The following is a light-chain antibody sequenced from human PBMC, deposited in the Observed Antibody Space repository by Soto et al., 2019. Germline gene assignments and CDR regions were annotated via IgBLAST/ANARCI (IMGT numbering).Light chain of an antibody. CDR1: QSISGY. Sequence: DIQMTQFPSSLSASVGDRVTITCRASQSISGYVNWYQQKSGKAPKLLIFAATTLQSGVPSRFSGSGSGTDFTLTISSLQPEDFATYSCQQSYKTPYTFGQGTKLEIK. CDR2: AAT. CDR3: QQSYKTPYT. J-gene: IGKJ2*01. V-gene: IGKV1-39*01.